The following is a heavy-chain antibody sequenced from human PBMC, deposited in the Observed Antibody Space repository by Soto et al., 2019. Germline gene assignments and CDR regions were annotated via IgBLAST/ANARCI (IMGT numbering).Heavy chain of an antibody. J-gene: IGHJ6*03. CDR2: MSYDGSKK. V-gene: IGHV3-30*18. CDR1: GFSFSSYD. Sequence: QVQLVESGEGVVQPGRSLRLSCVGSGFSFSSYDMNWVRQAPGTGLEWVALMSYDGSKKYYGDSVRGRVTISRDNSKNTLYLQMDHLRPEDTAIYYCAKDLKPGSRWSLGGVEHCMDVWGRGTTVSVSS. CDR3: AKDLKPGSRWSLGGVEHCMDV. D-gene: IGHD3-16*01.